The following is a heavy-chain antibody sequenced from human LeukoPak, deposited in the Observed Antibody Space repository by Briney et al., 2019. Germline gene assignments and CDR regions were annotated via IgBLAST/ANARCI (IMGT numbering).Heavy chain of an antibody. CDR3: ARGKSITGTTLPDC. V-gene: IGHV3-21*01. Sequence: PGGSLRLSCAASGFTFSSYSMNWVRQAPGKGLEWVSSISSSSSYIYYADSVKGRFTISRDNAKNSLYLQMNSLRAEDTAVYYCARGKSITGTTLPDCWGQGTLVTVSS. CDR1: GFTFSSYS. CDR2: ISSSSSYI. J-gene: IGHJ4*02. D-gene: IGHD1-20*01.